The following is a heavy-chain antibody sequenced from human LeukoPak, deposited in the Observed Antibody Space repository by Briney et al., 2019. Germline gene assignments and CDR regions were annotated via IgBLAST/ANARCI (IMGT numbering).Heavy chain of an antibody. Sequence: GGSLRLSCAASGFTFSSYWMHWVRHAPGGGLVWVSRINSDGSSTSYADSVKGRFTISRDNAKNTLYLQMNSQRAEDTAVYYCARGYEEGFDPWGQGTLVTVSS. CDR2: INSDGSST. J-gene: IGHJ5*02. D-gene: IGHD5-12*01. V-gene: IGHV3-74*01. CDR1: GFTFSSYW. CDR3: ARGYEEGFDP.